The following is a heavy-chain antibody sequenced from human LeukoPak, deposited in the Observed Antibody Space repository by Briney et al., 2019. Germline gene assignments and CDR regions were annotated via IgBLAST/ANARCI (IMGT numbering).Heavy chain of an antibody. CDR3: ARHGSSGWSRGDY. D-gene: IGHD6-19*01. CDR1: GYSYANYW. CDR2: IYPGDSDT. J-gene: IGHJ4*02. Sequence: PGESLKISCNGSGYSYANYWIGWVRQMPGKGLEWMGIIYPGDSDTRYSPSFQGQVTISADKSISTAYLQWKSLKASDTAMYFCARHGSSGWSRGDYWGQGTPVTVSS. V-gene: IGHV5-51*01.